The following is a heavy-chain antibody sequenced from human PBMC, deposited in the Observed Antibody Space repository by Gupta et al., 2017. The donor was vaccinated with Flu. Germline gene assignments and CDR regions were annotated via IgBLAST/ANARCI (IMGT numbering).Heavy chain of an antibody. D-gene: IGHD3-22*01. V-gene: IGHV1-69*01. CDR3: ARDRYYDSSGYRYFDY. CDR1: GDPISRCA. Sequence: QAQLEQSGAEVKKPGSPVKVSCKASGDPISRCAITWVRQAPGQGLEWMGGIIPILATPHYAQKFQGRVTITADESTSTAYMELSSLRSEDTAVYYCARDRYYDSSGYRYFDYWGQGTLVTVSS. J-gene: IGHJ4*02. CDR2: IIPILATP.